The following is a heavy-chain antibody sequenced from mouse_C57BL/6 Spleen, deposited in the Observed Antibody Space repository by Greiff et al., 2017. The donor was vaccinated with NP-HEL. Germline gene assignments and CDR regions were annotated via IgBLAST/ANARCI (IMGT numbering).Heavy chain of an antibody. CDR2: IDPANGNT. Sequence: EVQLQQSVAELVRPGASVKLSCTASGFNIKNTYMHWVKQRPEQGLEWIGRIDPANGNTKYAPKFQGKAPLTADTSSNTAYLQLSSLTSEDPAIYYCAPLITSLVATAKPAYNYAMNYLGQGTSVTGPS. CDR3: APLITSLVATAKPAYNYAMNY. D-gene: IGHD1-1*01. V-gene: IGHV14-3*01. CDR1: GFNIKNTY. J-gene: IGHJ4*01.